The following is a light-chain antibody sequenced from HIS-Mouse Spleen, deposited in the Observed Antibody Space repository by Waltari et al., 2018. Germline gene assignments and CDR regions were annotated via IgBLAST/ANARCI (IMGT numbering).Light chain of an antibody. J-gene: IGLJ3*02. CDR2: GNS. CDR1: SSNIGAGYD. V-gene: IGLV1-40*01. CDR3: QSYDSSLSGWV. Sequence: QSVLTQPPSVSGAPGQRVTISCTGSSSNIGAGYDVHGYQQLPGTAPKPLIYGNSHRPSGVPDRFSGSKSGTSASLAITGLQAEDEADYYCQSYDSSLSGWVFGGGTKLTVL.